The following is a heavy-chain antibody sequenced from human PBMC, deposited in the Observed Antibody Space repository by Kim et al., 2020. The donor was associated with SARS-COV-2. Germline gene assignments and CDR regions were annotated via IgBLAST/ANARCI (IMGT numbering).Heavy chain of an antibody. CDR1: GFTFSGSE. D-gene: IGHD7-27*01. Sequence: GGSLRLSCAASGFTFSGSEMNWVRQAPGKGLEWVSSISYSGSTIYYADSMKARFTISRDNAKNSLYLQMNSLRAEDTAVYYCARGRSSLTLYYGMDVWGQGTMVTVSS. V-gene: IGHV3-48*03. CDR3: ARGRSSLTLYYGMDV. CDR2: ISYSGSTI. J-gene: IGHJ6*02.